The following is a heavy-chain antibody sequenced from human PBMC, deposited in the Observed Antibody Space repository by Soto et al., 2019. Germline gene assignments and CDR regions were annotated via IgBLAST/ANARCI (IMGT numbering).Heavy chain of an antibody. CDR1: GFTFSSYA. Sequence: GGSLRLSCAASGFTFSSYAMSWVRQAPGKGLEWVSTVSGSGGNTYNADSVKGRFTISRDNSKNTAYLQMNSLRADDTAVYYCAKDLTDGAYADAFDIWGQGTMVTVSS. J-gene: IGHJ3*02. CDR3: AKDLTDGAYADAFDI. D-gene: IGHD7-27*01. V-gene: IGHV3-23*01. CDR2: VSGSGGNT.